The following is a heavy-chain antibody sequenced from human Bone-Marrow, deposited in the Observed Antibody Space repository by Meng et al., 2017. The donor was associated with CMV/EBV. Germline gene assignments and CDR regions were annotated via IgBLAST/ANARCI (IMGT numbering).Heavy chain of an antibody. V-gene: IGHV3-48*03. D-gene: IGHD2-2*01. J-gene: IGHJ6*02. Sequence: GESLKISCAASGFTFSSYEMNWVRQAPGKGLEWVSYISSSGSTIYYADSVKGRFTISRDNAKNSLYLQMNSLRAEDTAVYYCARDLYCSSTSCFIRYYYGMDVWGQGTTVTVSS. CDR2: ISSSGSTI. CDR3: ARDLYCSSTSCFIRYYYGMDV. CDR1: GFTFSSYE.